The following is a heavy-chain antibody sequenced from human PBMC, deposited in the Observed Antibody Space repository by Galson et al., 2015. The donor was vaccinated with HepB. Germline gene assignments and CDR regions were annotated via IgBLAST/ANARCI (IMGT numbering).Heavy chain of an antibody. Sequence: SLRLSCAASGFSFSDFALHWVRQGPGKGPEWVALISHDGKHQYYADSVRGRFTISRDISKNTLNLQMNSLRVEDTGIYYCASDPDDTEGYYMTFEYWGQGTLVTVSS. CDR2: ISHDGKHQ. J-gene: IGHJ4*02. CDR1: GFSFSDFA. CDR3: ASDPDDTEGYYMTFEY. D-gene: IGHD1-26*01. V-gene: IGHV3-30*04.